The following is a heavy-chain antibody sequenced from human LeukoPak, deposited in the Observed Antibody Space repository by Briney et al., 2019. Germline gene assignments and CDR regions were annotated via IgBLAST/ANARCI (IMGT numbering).Heavy chain of an antibody. CDR2: IYTSGST. Sequence: SETLSLTCTVSGGSISSGSYYWSWIRQPAGKGLEWIGRIYTSGSTNYNPSLKSRVTISVDTSKNQFSLKLSSVTAADTAVYYCAREQGIAAAPDYWGQGTLVTVSS. V-gene: IGHV4-61*02. CDR3: AREQGIAAAPDY. D-gene: IGHD6-13*01. J-gene: IGHJ4*02. CDR1: GGSISSGSYY.